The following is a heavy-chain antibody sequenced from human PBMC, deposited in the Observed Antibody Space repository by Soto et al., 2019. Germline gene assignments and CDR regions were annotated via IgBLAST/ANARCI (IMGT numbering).Heavy chain of an antibody. V-gene: IGHV1-69*02. Sequence: ASVKVSCKASGGTFSSYTISWVRQAPGQGLEWMGRIIPILGIANYAQKFQGRVTITADKSASTAYMELSSLRSEDTAVYYCARATRPEYSGYAFYYSYYMDVWGKGTMVTVSS. CDR2: IIPILGIA. CDR1: GGTFSSYT. J-gene: IGHJ6*03. D-gene: IGHD5-12*01. CDR3: ARATRPEYSGYAFYYSYYMDV.